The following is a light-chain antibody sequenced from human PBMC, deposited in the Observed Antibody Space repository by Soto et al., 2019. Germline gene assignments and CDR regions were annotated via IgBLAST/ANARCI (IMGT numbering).Light chain of an antibody. V-gene: IGKV1-27*01. CDR2: AAS. J-gene: IGKJ2*01. Sequence: DIQMTQSPSSLSASIGDRVTITCRASQGISSYLAWYQQKPGKVPKLLIYAASTLQSGVPSRFSGSGSGTDFTLTISSLQPEDVATYYCQQSYSTPPYTFCQGTKLEIK. CDR1: QGISSY. CDR3: QQSYSTPPYT.